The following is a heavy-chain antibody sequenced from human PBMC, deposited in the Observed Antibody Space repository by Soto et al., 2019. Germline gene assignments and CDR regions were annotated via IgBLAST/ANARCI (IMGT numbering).Heavy chain of an antibody. CDR2: IIPIFGTV. D-gene: IGHD1-1*01. CDR1: GDTFSNYT. CDR3: ASGNHRCLQLWYIDL. Sequence: QVQLVQSGAEVKKPGSSVKVSCKASGDTFSNYTISWVRQAPGQGLEWMGGIIPIFGTVNYAQKLQGRVTIASVESSSMAYMELGSLSSEDTAVDYCASGNHRCLQLWYIDLWGRGTLVTVSS. J-gene: IGHJ2*01. V-gene: IGHV1-69*05.